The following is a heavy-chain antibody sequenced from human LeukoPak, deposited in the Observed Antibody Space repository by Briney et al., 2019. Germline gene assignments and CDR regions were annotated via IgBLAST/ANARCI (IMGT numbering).Heavy chain of an antibody. CDR2: ISGSGGST. CDR1: GFTFSGYG. CDR3: AKFSRYSGSYY. D-gene: IGHD1-26*01. Sequence: PGRSLRLSCAASGFTFSGYGMHWVRQAPGKGLEWVSAISGSGGSTYYADSVKGRFTISRDNSKNTLYLQMNSLRAEDTAVYYCAKFSRYSGSYYWGQGTLVTVSS. J-gene: IGHJ4*02. V-gene: IGHV3-23*01.